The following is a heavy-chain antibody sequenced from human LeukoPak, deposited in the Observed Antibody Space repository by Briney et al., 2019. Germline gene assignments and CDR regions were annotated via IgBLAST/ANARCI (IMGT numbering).Heavy chain of an antibody. CDR1: GGTFSSYA. CDR3: ARVSVAGIAEFGYDY. D-gene: IGHD6-19*01. Sequence: SVKVSCKASGGTFSSYAISWVRQAPGQGLEWMGGIIPIFGTANYAQKFQGRVTITADESTSTAYMELSSLRSEDTAVYYCARVSVAGIAEFGYDYWGQRTLVTVHS. J-gene: IGHJ4*02. V-gene: IGHV1-69*13. CDR2: IIPIFGTA.